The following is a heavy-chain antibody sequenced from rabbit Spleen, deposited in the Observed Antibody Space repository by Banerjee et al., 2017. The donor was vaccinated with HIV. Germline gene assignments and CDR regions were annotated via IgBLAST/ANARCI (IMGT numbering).Heavy chain of an antibody. CDR3: ARDVSIVVAGVNYGMDL. CDR1: GFSLSISYY. D-gene: IGHD4-1*01. J-gene: IGHJ6*01. Sequence: QLLEESGGDLVKPGASLTLTCTASGFSLSISYYMCWVRQAPGKGLEWIACIDSASSGSTDYANWAKGRFTISKTSSTTVTLQMTSLTAADTATYFCARDVSIVVAGVNYGMDLWGPGTLVTVS. CDR2: IDSASSGST. V-gene: IGHV1S40*01.